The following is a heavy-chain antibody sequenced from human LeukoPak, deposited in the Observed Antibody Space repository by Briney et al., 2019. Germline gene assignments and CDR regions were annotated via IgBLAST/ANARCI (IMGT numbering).Heavy chain of an antibody. V-gene: IGHV3-48*01. CDR2: ISSSSSTI. CDR1: GFTFSSYS. CDR3: ARTLGPRPPGMDV. J-gene: IGHJ6*02. Sequence: GGSLRLSCAASGFTFSSYSMNWVRQAPGKGLEWVSYISSSSSTIYYADSVKGRFTISRDNAKNSLYLQMNSLRAEDTAVYYCARTLGPRPPGMDVWGQGTTVTVSS. D-gene: IGHD7-27*01.